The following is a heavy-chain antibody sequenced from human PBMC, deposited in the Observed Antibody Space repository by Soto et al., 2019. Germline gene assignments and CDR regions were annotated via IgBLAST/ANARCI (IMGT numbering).Heavy chain of an antibody. Sequence: QLQLQESGPGLVKSSETLSLTCTVSGDSINSTSFYGGEIRQPPGKGREWIGSIFPSGRTHYNPSLKSLVTLSVDTSRSQVSLEVGSVTAADTAVYYCVRQASKVWGAYPQATNFWGQGTLVTVSS. V-gene: IGHV4-39*01. CDR2: IFPSGRT. CDR3: VRQASKVWGAYPQATNF. J-gene: IGHJ4*02. D-gene: IGHD3-16*02. CDR1: GDSINSTSFY.